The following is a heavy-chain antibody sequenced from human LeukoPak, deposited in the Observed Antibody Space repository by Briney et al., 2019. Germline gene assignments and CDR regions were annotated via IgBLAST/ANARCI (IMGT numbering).Heavy chain of an antibody. CDR2: ISIAGEI. Sequence: PSETQSLTCAVYEGSLSGYFWSWIRQPPGKGLEWIGEISIAGEINYNPSLRSRATISMDTTKNQFSLRLTSVIAADTALYYCVRQIGAGAFDLWGRDRVVTVSS. CDR3: VRQIGAGAFDL. CDR1: EGSLSGYF. J-gene: IGHJ2*01. D-gene: IGHD6-19*01. V-gene: IGHV4-34*01.